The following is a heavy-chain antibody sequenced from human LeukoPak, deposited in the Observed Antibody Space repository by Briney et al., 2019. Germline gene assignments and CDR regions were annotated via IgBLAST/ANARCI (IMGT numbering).Heavy chain of an antibody. CDR3: AKIGGYCTSTSCHDY. J-gene: IGHJ4*02. CDR1: GFTFSSYV. CDR2: ISGSGGST. Sequence: PGGSLRLSCAASGFTFSSYVMSWVRQAPGKGLEWVSAISGSGGSTYSADSVQGRFTISRDNSKSTLYLQINSLRAEDTAVYYCAKIGGYCTSTSCHDYWGQGTLVTVSS. V-gene: IGHV3-23*01. D-gene: IGHD2-2*01.